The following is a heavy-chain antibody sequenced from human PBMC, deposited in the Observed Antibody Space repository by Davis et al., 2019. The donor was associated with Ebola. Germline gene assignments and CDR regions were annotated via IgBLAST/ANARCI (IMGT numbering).Heavy chain of an antibody. CDR2: IRSKVNSYAT. V-gene: IGHV3-73*01. Sequence: GESLKISCAASGFTFSGSAMHWVRQASGKGLEWVGRIRSKVNSYATAYAASVKGRFTISRDDSKNTAYLQMNSLKTEDTAVYYCTRRSGDYWGQGTLVTVSS. J-gene: IGHJ4*02. CDR1: GFTFSGSA. CDR3: TRRSGDY.